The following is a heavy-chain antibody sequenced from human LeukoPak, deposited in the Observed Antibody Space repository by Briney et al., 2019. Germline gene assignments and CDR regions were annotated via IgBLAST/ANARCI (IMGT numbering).Heavy chain of an antibody. CDR2: INPNSGGT. J-gene: IGHJ3*02. D-gene: IGHD3-3*01. CDR1: GYTFTGYY. V-gene: IGHV1-2*02. Sequence: GASVKVSCKASGYTFTGYYMHWVRQAPGQGLEWMGWINPNSGGTNYAQKLQGRVTMTTDTSTSTAYMELRSLRSDDTAVYYCARDRVSYYDFWVAQFDAFDIWGQGTMVTVSS. CDR3: ARDRVSYYDFWVAQFDAFDI.